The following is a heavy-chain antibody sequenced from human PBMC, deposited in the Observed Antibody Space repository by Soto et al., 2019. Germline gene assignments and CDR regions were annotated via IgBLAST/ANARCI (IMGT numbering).Heavy chain of an antibody. CDR3: ATSSDTGYIFDF. CDR1: GFAFSTYW. D-gene: IGHD3-9*01. V-gene: IGHV3-7*01. J-gene: IGHJ4*02. Sequence: GGSLRLSSAASGFAFSTYWMSWVRQAPGQGLEWVDNIKKDGSEEYYVDSVKGRFTISRDSAQNSLYLQMNSLRAEDTAVYYCATSSDTGYIFDFWGQGNLVTVSS. CDR2: IKKDGSEE.